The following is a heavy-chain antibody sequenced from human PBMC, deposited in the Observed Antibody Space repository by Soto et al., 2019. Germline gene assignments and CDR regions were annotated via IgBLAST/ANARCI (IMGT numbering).Heavy chain of an antibody. J-gene: IGHJ4*02. D-gene: IGHD6-19*01. CDR3: ARVLRSGWYYFDY. Sequence: QVQLVESGGGLVKPGGSLRLSCAASGFTFSDYYMSWIHQAPGKGLEWVSYISSSSSYTNYADSVKGRFTISRDNAKNSLYLQMNSLRAEDTAVYYCARVLRSGWYYFDYWGQGTLVTVSS. CDR2: ISSSSSYT. CDR1: GFTFSDYY. V-gene: IGHV3-11*06.